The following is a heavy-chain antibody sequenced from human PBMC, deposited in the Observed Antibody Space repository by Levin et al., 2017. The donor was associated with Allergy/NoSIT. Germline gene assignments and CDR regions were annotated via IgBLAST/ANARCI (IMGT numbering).Heavy chain of an antibody. CDR2: IYYSGST. CDR1: GGSISSGGYY. CDR3: ARLLLWFGELGAYYFDY. V-gene: IGHV4-31*03. J-gene: IGHJ4*02. D-gene: IGHD3-10*01. Sequence: SCTVSGGSISSGGYYWSWIRQHPGKGLEWIGYIYYSGSTYYNPSLKSRVTISVDTSKNQFSLKLSSVTAADTAVYYCARLLLWFGELGAYYFDYWGQGTLVTVSS.